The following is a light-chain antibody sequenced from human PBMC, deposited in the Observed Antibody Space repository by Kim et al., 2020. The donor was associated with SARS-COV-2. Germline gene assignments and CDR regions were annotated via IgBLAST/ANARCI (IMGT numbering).Light chain of an antibody. CDR2: GAS. V-gene: IGKV3-20*01. Sequence: EIVLTQSPGTLSLSPGERATLSCRASQSVSSSYLAWYQQKPGQAPRLLIFGASTRASGIADRFSGSGSGTDFTLTISRLEPEDFAVYYCQQYGTFTFGHGTRLEIK. CDR1: QSVSSSY. J-gene: IGKJ5*01. CDR3: QQYGTFT.